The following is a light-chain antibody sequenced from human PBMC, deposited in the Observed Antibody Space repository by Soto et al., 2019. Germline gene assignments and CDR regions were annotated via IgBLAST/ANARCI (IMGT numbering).Light chain of an antibody. CDR1: QSISDT. V-gene: IGKV3-15*01. CDR2: GAS. Sequence: EIMMTQAPATLSVSPGGRATLSWRASQSISDTLAWYQQKPAHAPRLLIHGASTRATGFTARCSGSGSGTEFILTIISLQYEDYVADYCQQYNNWPHTFGQGTKVDIK. CDR3: QQYNNWPHT. J-gene: IGKJ1*01.